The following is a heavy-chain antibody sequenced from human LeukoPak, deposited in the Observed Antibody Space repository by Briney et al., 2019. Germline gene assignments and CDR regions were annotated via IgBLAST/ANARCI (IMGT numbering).Heavy chain of an antibody. D-gene: IGHD5-18*01. V-gene: IGHV3-43*02. CDR1: GFMFHDYA. Sequence: PGGSLRLSCAAPGFMFHDYAIHWVRQAPGKGLEWVSLISGDGGATYYADSAKGRFTISRDNGRKSLYLQMHSLRTEDTALYYCAKGGYTYGGRLFDYWGQGTLVTVSS. J-gene: IGHJ4*02. CDR3: AKGGYTYGGRLFDY. CDR2: ISGDGGAT.